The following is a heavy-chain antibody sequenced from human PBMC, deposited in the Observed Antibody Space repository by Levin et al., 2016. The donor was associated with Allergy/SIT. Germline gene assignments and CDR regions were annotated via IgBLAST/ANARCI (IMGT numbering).Heavy chain of an antibody. D-gene: IGHD6-19*01. CDR3: ARLIAVAGYWYFDL. Sequence: WIRQPPGKGLEWIGEINHSGSTNYNPSLKSRVTISVDTSKNQFSLKLSSVTAADTAVYYCARLIAVAGYWYFDLWGRGTLVTVSS. V-gene: IGHV4-34*01. J-gene: IGHJ2*01. CDR2: INHSGST.